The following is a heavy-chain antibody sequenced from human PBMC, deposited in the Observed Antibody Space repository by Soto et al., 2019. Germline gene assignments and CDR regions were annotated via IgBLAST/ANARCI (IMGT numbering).Heavy chain of an antibody. CDR2: ISWNSGPI. D-gene: IGHD2-2*01. V-gene: IGHV3-9*01. J-gene: IGHJ4*02. Sequence: EVQLVESGGGLVQPGRSLRLSCAASGFTFADYAIHWVRQAPGKGLEWVSGISWNSGPIGYADSVKGRFTISRDNAKNSLYLQMNSLRAEDTALYYCAKDGYCSSTSCYWYDFDSWGQGTLVTVSS. CDR1: GFTFADYA. CDR3: AKDGYCSSTSCYWYDFDS.